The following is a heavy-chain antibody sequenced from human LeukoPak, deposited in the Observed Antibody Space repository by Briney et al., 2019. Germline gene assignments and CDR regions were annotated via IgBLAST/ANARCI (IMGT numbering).Heavy chain of an antibody. D-gene: IGHD2-2*01. CDR1: GGSFSGYY. J-gene: IGHJ4*02. CDR3: ARFVPAKKRSLYYFDY. V-gene: IGHV4-34*01. Sequence: ASETLSLTCAVYGGSFSGYYWSWIRQPPGKGLEWIGEINHSGSTNYNPSLKSRDTISVDTSKNQFSLKLSSVTAADTAVYYCARFVPAKKRSLYYFDYWGQGTLVTVSS. CDR2: INHSGST.